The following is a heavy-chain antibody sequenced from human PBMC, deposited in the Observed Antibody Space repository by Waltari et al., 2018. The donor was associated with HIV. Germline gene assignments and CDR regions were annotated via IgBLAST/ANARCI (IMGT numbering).Heavy chain of an antibody. D-gene: IGHD6-13*01. J-gene: IGHJ6*02. CDR2: IYYDGNNK. CDR3: ARGGLAISPAGTRLYTGMDV. V-gene: IGHV3-30*03. Sequence: PGKGLEWVTFIYYDGNNKNYADSVKGRFTISRDNSKKTLYLQMNSLRHEDTAVYYCARGGLAISPAGTRLYTGMDVWGQGTTVTVSS.